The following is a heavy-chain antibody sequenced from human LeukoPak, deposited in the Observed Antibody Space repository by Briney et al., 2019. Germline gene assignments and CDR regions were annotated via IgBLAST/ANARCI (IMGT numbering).Heavy chain of an antibody. J-gene: IGHJ4*02. Sequence: PSETLSLTCAVYGGSFSGYYWGWIRQPPGMGPEWIGSINYRGTTYYNPSLQSRVAISVDTSKNQFSLQLTSVTATDTAVYYCARVSRDSGNYYTFLDYWGQGTLVTVSS. CDR3: ARVSRDSGNYYTFLDY. D-gene: IGHD1-26*01. CDR2: INYRGTT. CDR1: GGSFSGYY. V-gene: IGHV4-34*01.